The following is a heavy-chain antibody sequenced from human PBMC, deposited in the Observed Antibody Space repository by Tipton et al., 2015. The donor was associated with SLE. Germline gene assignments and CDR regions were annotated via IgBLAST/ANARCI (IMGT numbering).Heavy chain of an antibody. CDR2: TYYRSKWYY. CDR3: ARLSYTSVWR. J-gene: IGHJ4*02. D-gene: IGHD6-19*01. V-gene: IGHV6-1*01. CDR1: GDSVSSNSAA. Sequence: GLVKPSKTLSLTCAISGDSVSSNSAAWGWIRQSPSRGLEWLGRTYYRSKWYYDYAVSGKSRISINPYTSMNQFSLQLNSVTPGDTALYYCARLSYTSVWRWVQGILVTVSS.